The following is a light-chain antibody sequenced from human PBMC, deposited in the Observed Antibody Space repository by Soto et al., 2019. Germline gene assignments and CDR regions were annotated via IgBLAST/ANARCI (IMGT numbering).Light chain of an antibody. V-gene: IGLV3-21*04. CDR3: QVWDTSSDPSWV. CDR2: YAS. Sequence: SYVLTQPPSVSVAPGKTARITCGGNHIGSKSVHWYQQRPGQAPVLVICYASDRPSGIPERFSGSNSGNTATLTISRVEAGDEADYYCQVWDTSSDPSWVFGGGTKLTVL. CDR1: HIGSKS. J-gene: IGLJ3*02.